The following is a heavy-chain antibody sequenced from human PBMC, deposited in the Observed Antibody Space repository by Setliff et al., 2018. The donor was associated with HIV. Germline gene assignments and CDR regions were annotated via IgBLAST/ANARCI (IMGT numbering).Heavy chain of an antibody. CDR2: IYSSGNT. CDR1: GGSIRSDSYY. V-gene: IGHV4-61*02. CDR3: AREEKLSAVAGTMYYYYAMDV. D-gene: IGHD6-19*01. J-gene: IGHJ6*02. Sequence: SETLSLTCVVSGGSIRSDSYYWTWIRQPAGEGLEWIGRIYSSGNTNYNPSLESRVTISVDTSKNQFSLKLSSVTAADTAVYYCAREEKLSAVAGTMYYYYAMDVWGQGTTVTVSS.